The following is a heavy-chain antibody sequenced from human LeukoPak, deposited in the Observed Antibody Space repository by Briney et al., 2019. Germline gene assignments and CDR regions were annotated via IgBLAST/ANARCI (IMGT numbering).Heavy chain of an antibody. V-gene: IGHV3-23*01. CDR2: ISASGANT. J-gene: IGHJ4*02. Sequence: GGSLRLSCTASGFTFSTYAMTWVRQAPGEGLEWVSGISASGANTFYTDSVKGRFTISRDNSKNTLYLQMNSLRAEDTAVYYCAKDRLWVKTVWGQGTLVTVSS. CDR1: GFTFSTYA. CDR3: AKDRLWVKTV. D-gene: IGHD3-16*01.